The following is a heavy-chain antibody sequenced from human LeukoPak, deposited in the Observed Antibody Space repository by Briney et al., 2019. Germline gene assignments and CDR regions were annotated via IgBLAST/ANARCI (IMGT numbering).Heavy chain of an antibody. Sequence: SETLSLTCAVYGGSFSGYYWSWIRQPPGKGLEWIGEINHSGSTNYNPSLKSRVSISVDTSKNQFSLKLSSVTAADTAVYYCARVRYDSGSYYKDYWGQGTLVTVSS. D-gene: IGHD3-10*01. CDR3: ARVRYDSGSYYKDY. V-gene: IGHV4-34*01. CDR1: GGSFSGYY. CDR2: INHSGST. J-gene: IGHJ4*02.